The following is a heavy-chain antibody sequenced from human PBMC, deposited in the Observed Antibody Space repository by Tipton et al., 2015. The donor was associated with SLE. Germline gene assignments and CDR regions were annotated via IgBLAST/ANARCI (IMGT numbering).Heavy chain of an antibody. J-gene: IGHJ6*02. V-gene: IGHV3-30*03. CDR3: ARCLSGYYGMDV. CDR2: ISYDGSNK. CDR1: GFTFDAYA. Sequence: SLRLSCAASGFTFDAYAMHWVRQAPGKGLEWVAVISYDGSNKYYADSVKGRFTISRDNSKNTLYLQMNSLRAEDTAVYYCARCLSGYYGMDVWGQGTTVTVSS.